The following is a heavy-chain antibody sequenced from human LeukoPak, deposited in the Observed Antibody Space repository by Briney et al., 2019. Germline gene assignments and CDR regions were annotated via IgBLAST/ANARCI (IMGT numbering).Heavy chain of an antibody. Sequence: GASVKVSCKASGYTFTSYYMHWVRQAPGQGLEWMGIINPSGGSTSYAQKFQGRVTMTRDTSTSTVYMELSSLRSEDTAVYYCARGKTQRGTYYYGSGSYVLFDYWGQGTLVTVSS. J-gene: IGHJ4*02. V-gene: IGHV1-46*01. D-gene: IGHD3-10*01. CDR2: INPSGGST. CDR1: GYTFTSYY. CDR3: ARGKTQRGTYYYGSGSYVLFDY.